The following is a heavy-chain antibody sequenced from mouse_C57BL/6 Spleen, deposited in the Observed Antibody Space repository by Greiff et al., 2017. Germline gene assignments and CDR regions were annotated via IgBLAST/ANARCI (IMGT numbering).Heavy chain of an antibody. CDR3: ARPIYYDYDNFAY. D-gene: IGHD2-4*01. Sequence: QVQLQQPGTELVKPGASVKLSCKASGYTFTSYWMHWVKQRPGQGLEWIGNINPSNGGTNYNEKFKSKATLTVDKSSSTAYMQLSSLTSEDSSVYYCARPIYYDYDNFAYWGQGTLVTVSA. CDR1: GYTFTSYW. CDR2: INPSNGGT. J-gene: IGHJ3*01. V-gene: IGHV1-53*01.